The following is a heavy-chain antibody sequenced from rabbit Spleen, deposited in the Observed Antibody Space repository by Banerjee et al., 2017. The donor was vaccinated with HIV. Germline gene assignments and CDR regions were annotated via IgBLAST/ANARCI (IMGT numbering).Heavy chain of an antibody. CDR2: IEGGSSAFS. CDR1: GGSFSSNHY. CDR3: ARDSGSSFSSYGMDL. Sequence: QSLAESGGDLVKPGASLTLTCTASGGSFSSNHYMCWVRQAPGKGLEWIACIEGGSSAFSYFASWAKGRFPISKTSSTTVTLQMTSLTAADTATYFCARDSGSSFSSYGMDLWGPGTLVTVS. J-gene: IGHJ6*01. V-gene: IGHV1S40*01. D-gene: IGHD8-1*01.